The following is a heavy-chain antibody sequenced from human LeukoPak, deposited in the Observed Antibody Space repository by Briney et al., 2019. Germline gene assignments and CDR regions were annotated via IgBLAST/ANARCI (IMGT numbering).Heavy chain of an antibody. CDR3: AKLKYDSSGYPSTVYFDY. J-gene: IGHJ4*02. CDR2: ISGSGGST. D-gene: IGHD3-22*01. Sequence: GGSLRLSCAASGFTFSSYGMHWVRQAPGKGLEWVSAISGSGGSTYYADSVKGRFTISRDNSKNTLYLQMNSLRAEDTAVYYCAKLKYDSSGYPSTVYFDYWGQGTLVTVSS. CDR1: GFTFSSYG. V-gene: IGHV3-23*01.